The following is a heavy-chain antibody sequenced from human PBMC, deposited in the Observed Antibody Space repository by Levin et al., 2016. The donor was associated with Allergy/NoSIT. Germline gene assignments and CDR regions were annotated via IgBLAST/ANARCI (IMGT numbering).Heavy chain of an antibody. Sequence: VRQMPGKGLEWMGRIDPSDSYTNYSPSFQGHVTISADKSISTAYLQWSSLKASDTAMYYCATRVVPAASGSYYYYGMDVWGQGTTVTVSS. J-gene: IGHJ6*02. V-gene: IGHV5-10-1*01. CDR3: ATRVVPAASGSYYYYGMDV. D-gene: IGHD2-2*01. CDR2: IDPSDSYT.